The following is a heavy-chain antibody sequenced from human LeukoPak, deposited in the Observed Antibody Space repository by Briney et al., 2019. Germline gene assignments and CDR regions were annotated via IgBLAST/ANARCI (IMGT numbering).Heavy chain of an antibody. Sequence: PSETLSLTCTVSGGSISSYYWSWIRQPPGKGLEWIGYVYNSGTTNYNPSLKSRVTISVDTSKNQFSLKLSSVTAADTAVYYCARQGYGSGYYYFDYWGQGTLVTVSS. J-gene: IGHJ4*02. D-gene: IGHD6-19*01. CDR1: GGSISSYY. V-gene: IGHV4-59*01. CDR3: ARQGYGSGYYYFDY. CDR2: VYNSGTT.